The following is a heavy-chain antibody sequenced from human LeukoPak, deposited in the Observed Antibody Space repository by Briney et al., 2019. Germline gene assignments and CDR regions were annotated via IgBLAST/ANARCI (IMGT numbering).Heavy chain of an antibody. Sequence: SETLSLTCTVSGASVSSYYCNCIRHPPGKGLEWIAYIHYSGSTNYNPSLRSRVAISVDTSKNQFSLKLRSVTAADTAVYYCAGNSASSSGNEPSWGQGTLVTVSS. CDR2: IHYSGST. D-gene: IGHD6-6*01. CDR1: GASVSSYY. J-gene: IGHJ5*02. CDR3: AGNSASSSGNEPS. V-gene: IGHV4-59*08.